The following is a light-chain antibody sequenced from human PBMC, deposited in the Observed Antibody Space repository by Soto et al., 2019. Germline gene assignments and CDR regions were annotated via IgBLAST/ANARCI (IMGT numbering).Light chain of an antibody. V-gene: IGKV3-11*01. CDR3: QQRSNWPWT. Sequence: EIVLTQSTATLSLSPGERATLSCRASQSISSNLVWYQQEPGQAPRLLIYDASNRATGVPARFSGSGSGTDFTLTISSLEPEDFAVYYCQQRSNWPWTFGQGTKVEIK. CDR1: QSISSN. J-gene: IGKJ1*01. CDR2: DAS.